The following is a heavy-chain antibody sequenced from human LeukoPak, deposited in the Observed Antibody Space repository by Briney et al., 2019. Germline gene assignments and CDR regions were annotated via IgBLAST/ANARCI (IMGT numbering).Heavy chain of an antibody. J-gene: IGHJ4*02. CDR2: ISWNNGLI. CDR3: AKDLLAVPATIGS. D-gene: IGHD3-10*01. Sequence: GRSLRLSCEASGCTFHDYAMPWVRQAPGKGREWVSGISWNNGLIGYGDSVRGRFTISRDNAKNSLYLQMNSLRPEDTAFYYCAKDLLAVPATIGSWGQGTLVTVSS. CDR1: GCTFHDYA. V-gene: IGHV3-9*01.